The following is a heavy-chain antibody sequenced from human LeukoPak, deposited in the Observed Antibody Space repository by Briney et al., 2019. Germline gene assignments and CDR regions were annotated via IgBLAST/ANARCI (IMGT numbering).Heavy chain of an antibody. CDR2: IYHSGST. Sequence: ASQTLSLTCAVSGGSISSGGYSWSWIRQPPGKGLEWIGYIYHSGSTYYNPSLKSRVTISVDRSKNQFSLKLSSVTAADTAVYYCARDPRGYSSSSGYWGQGTLVTVSS. D-gene: IGHD6-13*01. J-gene: IGHJ4*02. CDR1: GGSISSGGYS. CDR3: ARDPRGYSSSSGY. V-gene: IGHV4-30-2*01.